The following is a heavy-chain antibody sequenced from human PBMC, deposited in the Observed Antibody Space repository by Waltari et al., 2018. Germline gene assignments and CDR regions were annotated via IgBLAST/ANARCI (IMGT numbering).Heavy chain of an antibody. CDR1: GGSISSYY. J-gene: IGHJ3*02. D-gene: IGHD1-26*01. Sequence: QVQLQESGPGLAKPSETLSLTCTVPGGSISSYYWSWIRQPPGKGLEWIGYIYYSGSTNYNPSLKRRVTISVDTSKNQFSLKLSSVTAADTAVYYCARRWVGATKDAFDIWGQGTMVTVSS. CDR3: ARRWVGATKDAFDI. V-gene: IGHV4-59*08. CDR2: IYYSGST.